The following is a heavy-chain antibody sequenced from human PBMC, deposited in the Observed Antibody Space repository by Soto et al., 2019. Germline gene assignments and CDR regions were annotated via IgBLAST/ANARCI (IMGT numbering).Heavy chain of an antibody. J-gene: IGHJ6*02. Sequence: GGSLRLSWAVSGFTFSSYEMNWVRQAPGKGLEWVSYIGTSGKTIYYADSVRGRFTISRDNAKNSLYLQMNSLRAEDTAVYFCARDPAIYSGKFDYGLDVWGRGTTVTVSS. CDR1: GFTFSSYE. CDR3: ARDPAIYSGKFDYGLDV. CDR2: IGTSGKTI. D-gene: IGHD4-4*01. V-gene: IGHV3-48*03.